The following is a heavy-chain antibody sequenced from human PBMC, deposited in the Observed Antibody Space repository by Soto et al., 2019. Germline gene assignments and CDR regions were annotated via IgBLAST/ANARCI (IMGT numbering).Heavy chain of an antibody. CDR3: AREEATRIERRFDS. D-gene: IGHD6-6*01. Sequence: SETLSLTCIVSGGSISSGGYSWTWIRHHPGKGLEWIGYIYYSGSTYFNPSLKSRLNISIDTSRNQFSLKLSSVTAADTAIYYCAREEATRIERRFDSWGQGTLVTAPQ. CDR2: IYYSGST. J-gene: IGHJ5*01. V-gene: IGHV4-31*03. CDR1: GGSISSGGYS.